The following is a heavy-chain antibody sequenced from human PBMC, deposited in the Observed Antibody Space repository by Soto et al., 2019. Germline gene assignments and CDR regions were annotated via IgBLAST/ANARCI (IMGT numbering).Heavy chain of an antibody. CDR2: IYYSGST. Sequence: SETLSLTCTVSGGSVSSGSYYWSWIRQPPGKGLEWIGYIYYSGSTNYNPSLKSRVTISVDTSKNQFSLKLSSVTAADTAVYYCARDPKVGSRAFDIWGQGTMVTVSS. CDR1: GGSVSSGSYY. J-gene: IGHJ3*02. D-gene: IGHD1-26*01. CDR3: ARDPKVGSRAFDI. V-gene: IGHV4-61*01.